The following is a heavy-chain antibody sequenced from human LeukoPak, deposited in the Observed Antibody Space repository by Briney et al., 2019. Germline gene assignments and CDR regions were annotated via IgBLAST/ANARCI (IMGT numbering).Heavy chain of an antibody. CDR1: GFTFSSYA. CDR3: AKAPGGGSGPD. J-gene: IGHJ4*02. CDR2: ISGSGGST. V-gene: IGHV3-23*01. Sequence: GGSLRLSXAASGFTFSSYAMSWVRQAPGKGLEWVSAISGSGGSTYYADSVKGRFTISRDNSKNTLYLQMNSLRAEDTAVYYCAKAPGGGSGPDWGQGTLVTVSS. D-gene: IGHD2-15*01.